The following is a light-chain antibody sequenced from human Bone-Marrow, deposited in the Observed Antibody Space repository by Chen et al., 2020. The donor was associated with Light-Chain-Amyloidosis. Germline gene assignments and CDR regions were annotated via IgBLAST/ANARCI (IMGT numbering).Light chain of an antibody. CDR2: DDS. CDR1: NIGSTS. Sequence: SYVLTQPSSVSVAPGQTATIVCGGNNIGSTSVHWYQQTPGQAPLLVVYDDSDRPSGIPERLSGSNSGTTATLTISRVEAGDEADYYCQVWDRSSDRPVFGGGTKLTVL. J-gene: IGLJ3*02. CDR3: QVWDRSSDRPV. V-gene: IGLV3-21*02.